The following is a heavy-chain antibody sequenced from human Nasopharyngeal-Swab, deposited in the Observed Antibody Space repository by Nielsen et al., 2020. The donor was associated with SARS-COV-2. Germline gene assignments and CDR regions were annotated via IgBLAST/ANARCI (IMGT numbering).Heavy chain of an antibody. CDR2: INAGNGNT. D-gene: IGHD3-22*01. J-gene: IGHJ4*02. V-gene: IGHV1-3*01. CDR1: GYTFTSYA. Sequence: ASVKVSCKASGYTFTSYAMHWVRQAPGQRLEWMGWINAGNGNTKYSQKFQGRVTMTRDTSISTAYMELSRLRSDDTAVYYCARYYDSSGYSDYWGQGTLVTVSS. CDR3: ARYYDSSGYSDY.